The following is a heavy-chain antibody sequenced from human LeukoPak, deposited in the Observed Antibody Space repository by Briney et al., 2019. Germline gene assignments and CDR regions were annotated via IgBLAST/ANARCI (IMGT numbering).Heavy chain of an antibody. CDR1: GYSISSSNW. D-gene: IGHD6-13*01. CDR2: IYYSGST. CDR3: ARGVGYSSSWYGFDY. V-gene: IGHV4-28*03. Sequence: SDTLSLTCAVSGYSISSSNWWGWIRQPPGKGLEWIGYIYYSGSTNYNPSLKSRVTISVDTSKNQFSLKLSSVTAADTAVYYCARGVGYSSSWYGFDYWGQGTLVTVSS. J-gene: IGHJ4*02.